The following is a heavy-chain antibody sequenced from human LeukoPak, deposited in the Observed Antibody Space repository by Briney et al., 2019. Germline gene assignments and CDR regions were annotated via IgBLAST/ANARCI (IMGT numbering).Heavy chain of an antibody. D-gene: IGHD4-23*01. CDR3: AELANGGNQYDY. CDR1: GYTLTELS. V-gene: IGHV1-24*01. Sequence: ASVKVSCKVSGYTLTELSMHWVRQAPGKGLEWMGGFDPEDGETIYAQKFQGRVTMTEDTSTDTAYMELSSLRAEDTAVYYCAELANGGNQYDYWGQGTLVTVSS. J-gene: IGHJ4*02. CDR2: FDPEDGET.